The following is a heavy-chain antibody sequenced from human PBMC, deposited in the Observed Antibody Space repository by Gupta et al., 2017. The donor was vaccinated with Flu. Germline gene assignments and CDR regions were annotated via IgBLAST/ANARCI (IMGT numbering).Heavy chain of an antibody. Sequence: QVQLLESGGGVVQPGRSLRLSCAASGFTFSTCAMHWVRQAPGKGLEWVAVIWFDGSNEYYADSVKGRFTISRDNSKNTLYLKMNSLRAEDTALYYCARYSGSTLGYYGLDVWGQGTTVAVS. CDR3: ARYSGSTLGYYGLDV. D-gene: IGHD2-21*01. J-gene: IGHJ6*02. CDR1: GFTFSTCA. V-gene: IGHV3-33*01. CDR2: IWFDGSNE.